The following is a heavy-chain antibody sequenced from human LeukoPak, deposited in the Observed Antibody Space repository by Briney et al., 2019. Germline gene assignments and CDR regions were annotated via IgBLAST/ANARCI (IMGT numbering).Heavy chain of an antibody. CDR2: INAKTGNP. Sequence: GASVKVSCKASGYTFTSYGISWVRQAPGQGLEWVGWINAKTGNPTYAQGFTGRFVFSLDTSVSTAYLQISNLKAEDTAVYYCAREVLRFDYWGQGTLVTVSS. CDR3: AREVLRFDY. CDR1: GYTFTSYG. V-gene: IGHV7-4-1*02. J-gene: IGHJ4*02.